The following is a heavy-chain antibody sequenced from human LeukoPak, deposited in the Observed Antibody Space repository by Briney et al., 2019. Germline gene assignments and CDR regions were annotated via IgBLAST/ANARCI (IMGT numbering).Heavy chain of an antibody. D-gene: IGHD6-19*01. J-gene: IGHJ4*02. CDR3: ARHRGSGWFEPVGY. Sequence: LSLTCTVSGGSISGSSYYWDWIRQPPGKGLEWIGSVYYSGSTYYNPSLKSRVTMSVDTSKNQFSLKLSSVTAADTAFYYCARHRGSGWFEPVGYWGQGTLVTVSS. CDR2: VYYSGST. CDR1: GGSISGSSYY. V-gene: IGHV4-39*01.